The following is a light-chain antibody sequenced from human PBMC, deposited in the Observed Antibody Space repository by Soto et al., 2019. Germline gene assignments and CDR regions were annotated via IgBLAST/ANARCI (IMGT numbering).Light chain of an antibody. Sequence: QSALTQPASVSGSPGQSITISCTGTSSDVGGYNYVSWYQQHPGKAPKLMIYDVSNRPSRVSNRFSGSKSGNTASLTISGLQAEDEADYYCSSYTSSSTPPIFGGGTKLTVL. CDR2: DVS. CDR3: SSYTSSSTPPI. CDR1: SSDVGGYNY. V-gene: IGLV2-14*01. J-gene: IGLJ2*01.